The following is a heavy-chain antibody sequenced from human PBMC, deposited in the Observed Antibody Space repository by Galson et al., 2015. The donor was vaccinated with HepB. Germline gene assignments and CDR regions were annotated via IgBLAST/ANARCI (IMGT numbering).Heavy chain of an antibody. Sequence: SLRLSCAASGFTFNSYAMSWVRQAPGKGLEWVSGISGSGGSTYYADSVKGRFTISRDNPKNTLYLQMSSLRAEDTAVYYCAKIRSQDYYYHGMDVWGQGTTVTASS. CDR3: AKIRSQDYYYHGMDV. J-gene: IGHJ6*02. V-gene: IGHV3-23*01. CDR2: ISGSGGST. D-gene: IGHD1-26*01. CDR1: GFTFNSYA.